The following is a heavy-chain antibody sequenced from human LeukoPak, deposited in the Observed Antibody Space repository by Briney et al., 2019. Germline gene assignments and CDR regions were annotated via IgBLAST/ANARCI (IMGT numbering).Heavy chain of an antibody. CDR3: TRVGVGGY. D-gene: IGHD3-16*01. J-gene: IGHJ4*02. V-gene: IGHV3-7*01. CDR1: GFTFTTFW. CDR2: ISPDGRDK. Sequence: GGSLRLSCAASGFTFTTFWMTWVRQAPGKGLEWVANISPDGRDKYYVDSVKGRFTISRDNAKDSLFLQMNSLRVEDTAMYFCTRVGVGGYWGQGTLVTVPS.